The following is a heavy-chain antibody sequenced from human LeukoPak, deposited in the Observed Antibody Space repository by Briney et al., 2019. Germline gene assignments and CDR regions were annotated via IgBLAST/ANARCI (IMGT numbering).Heavy chain of an antibody. D-gene: IGHD3-22*01. CDR1: GFTFSSYG. J-gene: IGHJ4*02. Sequence: GGSLRLSCAASGFTFSSYGMSWVRQAPGKGLEWVSAISGSGGSTYYADSVKGRFTISRDNSKNTLYLQMNSLRAEDTAVYYRAKDRYYDSSGYYYSYWGQGTLVTVSS. V-gene: IGHV3-23*01. CDR3: AKDRYYDSSGYYYSY. CDR2: ISGSGGST.